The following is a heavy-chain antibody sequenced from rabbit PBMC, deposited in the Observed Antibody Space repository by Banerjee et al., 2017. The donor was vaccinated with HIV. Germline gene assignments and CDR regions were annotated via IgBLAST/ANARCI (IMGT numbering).Heavy chain of an antibody. CDR3: ARGSAAMTMVITGFYFNL. CDR2: INAITGKA. V-gene: IGHV1S45*01. D-gene: IGHD2-1*01. Sequence: QEQLVESGGGLVQPGGSLKLSCTASAFSFSSKAVMCWVRQAPGKGLEWIACINAITGKAVYASWAKGRFTFSKTSSTTVTLQMTSLTAADTATYFCARGSAAMTMVITGFYFNLWGQGTLVTVS. J-gene: IGHJ4*01. CDR1: AFSFSSKAV.